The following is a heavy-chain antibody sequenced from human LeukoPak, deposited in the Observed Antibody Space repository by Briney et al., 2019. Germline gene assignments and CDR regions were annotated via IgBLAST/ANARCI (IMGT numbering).Heavy chain of an antibody. D-gene: IGHD3-22*01. CDR2: IYHSGST. CDR1: GYSISSGYY. Sequence: SETLSLTCTVSGYSISSGYYWGWIRQPPGKGLEWIGSIYHSGSTYYNPSLKSRVTISVDTSKNQFSLKLSSVTAADTAVYYCARGWGEWLLLRGAFDIWSQGTMVTVSS. J-gene: IGHJ3*02. CDR3: ARGWGEWLLLRGAFDI. V-gene: IGHV4-38-2*02.